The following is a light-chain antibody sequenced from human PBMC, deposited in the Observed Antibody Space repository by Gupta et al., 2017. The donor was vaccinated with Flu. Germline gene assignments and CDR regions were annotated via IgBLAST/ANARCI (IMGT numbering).Light chain of an antibody. Sequence: SSELTQDPAVSVALGQTVRITCQGDSLRSYYASWYQQKPGQAPVLVIYGKNNRPSGIPDRVSGSSSGNTASLTITGAQAEDEADDYCNSRDSSAPSVFGGGTKLTVL. CDR1: SLRSYY. J-gene: IGLJ3*02. CDR2: GKN. V-gene: IGLV3-19*01. CDR3: NSRDSSAPSV.